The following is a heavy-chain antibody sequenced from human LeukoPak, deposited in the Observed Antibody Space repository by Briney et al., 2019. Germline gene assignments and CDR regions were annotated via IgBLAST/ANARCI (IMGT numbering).Heavy chain of an antibody. D-gene: IGHD3-10*01. V-gene: IGHV3-23*01. CDR2: LSGSGDYT. CDR3: AKSWWFGELPHDDY. Sequence: GGSLRLSCAASGFTFSSSAMSWVRQAPGKGLEWVSSLSGSGDYTFYADSVKGRFTISRDNSKNTLYLQMNSLRAEDTAVYYCAKSWWFGELPHDDYWGQGTLVTVSS. CDR1: GFTFSSSA. J-gene: IGHJ4*02.